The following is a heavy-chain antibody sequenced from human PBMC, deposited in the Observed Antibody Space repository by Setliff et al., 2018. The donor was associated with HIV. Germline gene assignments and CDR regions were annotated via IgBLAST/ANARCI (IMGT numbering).Heavy chain of an antibody. CDR2: INTDTGSP. CDR3: AKCGRTTIFGVVNINWFDP. Sequence: ASVKVSCKASGYTFNTYSINWVRQAPGQGLEWMGWINTDTGSPTYAQVVTGHFVFSLDTSVSTAYLQISSLQAEDTAVYYCAKCGRTTIFGVVNINWFDPWGQGTLVTVSS. CDR1: GYTFNTYS. J-gene: IGHJ5*02. V-gene: IGHV7-4-1*02. D-gene: IGHD3-3*01.